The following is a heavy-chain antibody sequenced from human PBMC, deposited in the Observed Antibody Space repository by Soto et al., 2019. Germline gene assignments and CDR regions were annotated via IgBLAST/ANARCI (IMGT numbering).Heavy chain of an antibody. D-gene: IGHD3-10*01. CDR1: GGSISSYY. CDR2: IYYSGST. V-gene: IGHV4-59*08. CDR3: ARGKLLWFGESTLGAFDI. Sequence: TSETLSLTCTVSGGSISSYYWIWIRQPPGKGLEWIGYIYYSGSTNYNPSLKSRVTISVDTSKNQFSLKLSSVTAADTAVYYCARGKLLWFGESTLGAFDIWGQGTMVTVSS. J-gene: IGHJ3*02.